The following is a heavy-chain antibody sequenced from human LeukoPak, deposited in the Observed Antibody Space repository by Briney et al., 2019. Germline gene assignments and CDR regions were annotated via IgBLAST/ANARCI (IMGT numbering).Heavy chain of an antibody. Sequence: ASVKVSCKASGYTFTSYDINWVRQATGQGLEWVGWMNPNSGNTGYAQKFQGRVTITRNTSISTAYMELSSLRSEDTAVYYCAREPRGAIRRYDYWGQGTLVTVSS. V-gene: IGHV1-8*03. J-gene: IGHJ4*02. CDR2: MNPNSGNT. D-gene: IGHD2-2*02. CDR1: GYTFTSYD. CDR3: AREPRGAIRRYDY.